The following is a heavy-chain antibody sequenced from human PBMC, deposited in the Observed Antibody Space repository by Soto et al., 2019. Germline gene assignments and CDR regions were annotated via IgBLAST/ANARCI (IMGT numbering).Heavy chain of an antibody. D-gene: IGHD3-10*01. CDR3: ARGGPYYYGSGSSHFQH. J-gene: IGHJ1*01. CDR1: GHTFTSYY. Sequence: ASVKVSCKASGHTFTSYYMHWVRQAPGQGLEWMGIIKPSGGSTSYAQKFQGRVTMTRDTSTSTVYMELSSLRPEDTAVYYFARGGPYYYGSGSSHFQHWGQGTLVTVSS. V-gene: IGHV1-46*01. CDR2: IKPSGGST.